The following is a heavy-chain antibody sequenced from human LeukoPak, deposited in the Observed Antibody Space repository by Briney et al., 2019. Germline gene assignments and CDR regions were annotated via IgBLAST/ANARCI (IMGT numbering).Heavy chain of an antibody. CDR3: ARGTPKMRYNWNYVVSYFDY. V-gene: IGHV4-34*01. CDR2: INHSGST. J-gene: IGHJ4*02. D-gene: IGHD1-7*01. CDR1: GGSFSGYY. Sequence: SETLSLTCAVYGGSFSGYYWSWIRQPPGKGLEWIGEINHSGSTNYNPSLKSRVTISVDTSKNQFSLKLSSVTAADTAVYYCARGTPKMRYNWNYVVSYFDYWGQGTLVTVSS.